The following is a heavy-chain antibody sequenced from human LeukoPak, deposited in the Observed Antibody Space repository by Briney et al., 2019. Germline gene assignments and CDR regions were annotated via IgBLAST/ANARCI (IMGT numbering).Heavy chain of an antibody. V-gene: IGHV5-51*01. CDR3: ARPLPPGDYYGSGSYYIY. J-gene: IGHJ4*02. Sequence: GESLKISCKGSGYSFTSYWIGWVCQMPGKGLEWMGIIYPGDSDTRYSPSFQGQVTISADKSISTAYLQWSSLKASDTAMYYCARPLPPGDYYGSGSYYIYWGQGTLVTVSS. CDR2: IYPGDSDT. CDR1: GYSFTSYW. D-gene: IGHD3-10*01.